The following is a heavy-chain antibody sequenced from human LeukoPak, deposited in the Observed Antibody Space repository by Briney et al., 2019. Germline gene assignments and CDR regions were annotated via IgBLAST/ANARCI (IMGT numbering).Heavy chain of an antibody. V-gene: IGHV1-69*13. CDR1: GGTFSSYA. CDR2: IIPIFGTA. Sequence: SVEVSCKASGGTFSSYAISWVRQAPGQGLEWMGGIIPIFGTANYAQKFQGRVTITADESTSTAYMELSSLRSEDTAVYYCASVAARLSQHDAFDIWGQGTMVTVSS. CDR3: ASVAARLSQHDAFDI. J-gene: IGHJ3*02. D-gene: IGHD6-6*01.